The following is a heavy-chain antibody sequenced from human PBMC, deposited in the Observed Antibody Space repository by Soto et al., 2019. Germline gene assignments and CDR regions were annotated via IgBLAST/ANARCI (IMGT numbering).Heavy chain of an antibody. D-gene: IGHD3-22*01. Sequence: SETLSLTCTVSGGSISSYYWSWIRQPPGKGLEWIGYIYYSGSTNYNPSLKSRVTISVDTSKNQFSLKLTSVTAEDTAVYYCARDRGPSSGYYPYWFDPWGQGTLVIVSS. CDR2: IYYSGST. CDR1: GGSISSYY. V-gene: IGHV4-59*01. J-gene: IGHJ5*02. CDR3: ARDRGPSSGYYPYWFDP.